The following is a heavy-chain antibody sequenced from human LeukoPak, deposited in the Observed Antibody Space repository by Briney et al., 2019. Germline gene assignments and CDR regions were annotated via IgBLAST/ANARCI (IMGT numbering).Heavy chain of an antibody. Sequence: GESLKISCKASGSSFTSYWIGWVRQMPGKGLEWMGIIYPGDSDTRYSPSFEGQVTISADKSITTAYLQWSSLKASDTAMYYCARQITDQSSGYDSIDYWGQGTLVTVSS. J-gene: IGHJ4*02. CDR2: IYPGDSDT. CDR3: ARQITDQSSGYDSIDY. V-gene: IGHV5-51*01. CDR1: GSSFTSYW. D-gene: IGHD5-12*01.